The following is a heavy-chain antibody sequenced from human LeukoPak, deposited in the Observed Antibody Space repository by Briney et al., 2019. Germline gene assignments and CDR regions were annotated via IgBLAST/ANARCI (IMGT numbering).Heavy chain of an antibody. CDR2: IKPDGSEI. J-gene: IGHJ4*02. CDR1: GFTFSNYW. V-gene: IGHV3-7*01. CDR3: ARDSEWELLSSPDY. Sequence: PGGSLRLSCAASGFTFSNYWMSWVRQAPGKGLEWVANIKPDGSEIYYVDSVKGRFSISRDNAKNSLYLHMNSLRAGDTAVYYCARDSEWELLSSPDYWGQGTLVTVSS. D-gene: IGHD1-26*01.